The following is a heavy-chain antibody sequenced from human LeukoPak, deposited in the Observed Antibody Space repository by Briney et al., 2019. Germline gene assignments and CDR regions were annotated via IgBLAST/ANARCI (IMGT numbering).Heavy chain of an antibody. J-gene: IGHJ4*02. CDR1: GFTFSSYA. V-gene: IGHV3-30-3*01. D-gene: IGHD4-17*01. Sequence: GGSLRLSCAASGFTFSSYAMHWVRQAPGKGLEWVAVISYDGSNKYYADSVKGRFTISRDNSKNTLYLQMNSLRAEDTAVYYCARGDWTVTTIIIRQWGQGALVTVSP. CDR3: ARGDWTVTTIIIRQ. CDR2: ISYDGSNK.